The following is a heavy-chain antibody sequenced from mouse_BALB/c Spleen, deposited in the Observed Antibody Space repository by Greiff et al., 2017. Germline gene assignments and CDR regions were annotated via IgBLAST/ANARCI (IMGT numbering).Heavy chain of an antibody. Sequence: LQQPGSELVRPGASVKLSCKASGYTFTSYWMNWVKQRPGQGLEWIGNIYPGSGSTNYDEKFKSKATLTVDTSSSTAYMQLSSLTSEDSAVYYCTRIDYWGQGTTLTVSS. CDR2: IYPGSGST. V-gene: IGHV1S22*01. CDR3: TRIDY. J-gene: IGHJ2*01. CDR1: GYTFTSYW.